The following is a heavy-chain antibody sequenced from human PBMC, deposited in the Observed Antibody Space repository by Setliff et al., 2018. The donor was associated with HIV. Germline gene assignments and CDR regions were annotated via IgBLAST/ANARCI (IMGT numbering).Heavy chain of an antibody. D-gene: IGHD1-7*01. CDR2: IYYSGST. CDR3: ARNSKNWNYPVEYYDYYMDV. J-gene: IGHJ6*03. CDR1: GGSISSYY. Sequence: SETLSLTCTVSGGSISSYYWSWIRQPPGKGLEWIGNIYYSGSTYFNPSLKSRVTISLDTSKNQFSLKVSSMTAADTAVYYCARNSKNWNYPVEYYDYYMDVWGTGTTVTVSS. V-gene: IGHV4-59*12.